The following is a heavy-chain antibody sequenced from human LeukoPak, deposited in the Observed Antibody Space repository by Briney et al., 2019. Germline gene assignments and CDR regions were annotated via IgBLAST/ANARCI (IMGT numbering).Heavy chain of an antibody. J-gene: IGHJ4*02. CDR2: INSDGSST. CDR3: AKGDPGYSSSWYAY. D-gene: IGHD6-13*01. CDR1: GFTFSTHW. V-gene: IGHV3-74*01. Sequence: PGGSLRLSCAASGFTFSTHWMHWVRRAPGKGLVWVSRINSDGSSTAYADSVKGRFTISRDNAKNTLYLQMNSLRAEDTAVYYCAKGDPGYSSSWYAYWGQGTLVTVSS.